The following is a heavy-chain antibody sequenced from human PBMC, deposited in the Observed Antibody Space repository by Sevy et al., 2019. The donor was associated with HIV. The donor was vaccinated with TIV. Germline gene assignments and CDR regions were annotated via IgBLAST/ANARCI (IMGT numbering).Heavy chain of an antibody. CDR3: ARETKGYQVLVQWFDS. V-gene: IGHV4-39*02. J-gene: IGHJ5*01. Sequence: SETLSLTCTVSGDSVTTNTDFWGWIRQPPGKGLEWLGSMSNSGSTYYNPSLKSRVTISIDTSKNQFSLRLTSVTAADTAVYYCARETKGYQVLVQWFDSWGQGTLVTVSS. D-gene: IGHD2-2*01. CDR1: GDSVTTNTDF. CDR2: MSNSGST.